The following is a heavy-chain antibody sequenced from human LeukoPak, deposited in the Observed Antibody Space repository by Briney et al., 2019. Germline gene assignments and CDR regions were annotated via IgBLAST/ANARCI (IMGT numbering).Heavy chain of an antibody. CDR2: ISGSGGST. V-gene: IGHV3-23*01. CDR3: AREGNIGFGCSSTSCYNAFWFDP. Sequence: GGSLRLSCAASGFTLSSYAMSWVRQALGKGLEWVSAISGSGGSTYYADSVKGRFTISRDNSKNTLYLQMNSLRSEDTAVYYCAREGNIGFGCSSTSCYNAFWFDPWGQGTLVTVSS. CDR1: GFTLSSYA. D-gene: IGHD2-2*02. J-gene: IGHJ5*02.